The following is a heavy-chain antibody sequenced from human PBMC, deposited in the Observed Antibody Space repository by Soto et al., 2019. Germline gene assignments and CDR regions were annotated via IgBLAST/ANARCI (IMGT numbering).Heavy chain of an antibody. CDR2: INPSGGGT. CDR1: GYTFLDFY. D-gene: IGHD3-3*02. CDR3: ARDKPFSAGY. J-gene: IGHJ4*02. Sequence: QVQLVQSGTEVKNPGASVKVSCKASGYTFLDFYIHWVRQAPGQGLEWMGFINPSGGGTTYAQQFQGRLTMTRDTSTSTVYMELISLRSEDTAIYYCARDKPFSAGYWGQGTLVT. V-gene: IGHV1-46*01.